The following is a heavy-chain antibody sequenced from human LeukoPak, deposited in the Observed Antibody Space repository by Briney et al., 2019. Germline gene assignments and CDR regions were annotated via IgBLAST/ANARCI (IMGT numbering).Heavy chain of an antibody. CDR3: AREGAAPGLYFDL. CDR2: IRQDGSKK. V-gene: IGHV3-7*01. J-gene: IGHJ4*01. CDR1: GFTFTDYW. Sequence: PGGSLRLSRAVSGFTFTDYWMNWVRQAPGKGLEWVASIRQDGSKKTYSDSVKGRFTISRDNTKHSLFLPMNSLSSEKAAVYFCAREGAAPGLYFDLWGEETLVTVS. D-gene: IGHD6-13*01.